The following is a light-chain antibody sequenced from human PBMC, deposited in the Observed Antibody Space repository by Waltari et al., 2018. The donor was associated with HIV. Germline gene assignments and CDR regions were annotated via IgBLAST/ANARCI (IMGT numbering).Light chain of an antibody. CDR1: RSNIGTNT. J-gene: IGLJ3*02. Sequence: QSVLTQPPSASGTPGQRVTISCSGSRSNIGTNTVNWYQQLPGTAPKLLIYSSDQRPSGVPERFSGSRSGTSASLAISGLQSEDVADYYCAAWDDRLNGWVFGGGTKLTVL. V-gene: IGLV1-44*01. CDR3: AAWDDRLNGWV. CDR2: SSD.